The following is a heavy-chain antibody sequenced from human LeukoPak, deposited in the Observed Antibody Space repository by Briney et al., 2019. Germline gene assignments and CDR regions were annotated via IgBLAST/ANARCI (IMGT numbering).Heavy chain of an antibody. Sequence: SETLSLTCTVSGGSISSTTYYWDWIRQPPGKGLEWIGEINHSGSTNYNPSLKSRVTISVDTSKNQFSLKLSSVTAADTAVYYCARPGGWLRSPYFDYWGQGTLVTVSS. V-gene: IGHV4-39*07. D-gene: IGHD5-12*01. CDR3: ARPGGWLRSPYFDY. CDR2: INHSGST. J-gene: IGHJ4*02. CDR1: GGSISSTTYY.